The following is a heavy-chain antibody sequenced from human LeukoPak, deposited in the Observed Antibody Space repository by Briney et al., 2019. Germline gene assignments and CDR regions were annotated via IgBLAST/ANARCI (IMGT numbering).Heavy chain of an antibody. Sequence: QPGGSLRLSCAASGFTFSSYWMHWVRQAPGKGPVWVSRINSDGSSTSYADSVKGRFTISRDNAKNTLYLQMNSLRAEDTAVYYCARGSLWQQLAHFDYWGQGTLVTVSS. D-gene: IGHD6-13*01. CDR1: GFTFSSYW. CDR2: INSDGSST. V-gene: IGHV3-74*01. CDR3: ARGSLWQQLAHFDY. J-gene: IGHJ4*02.